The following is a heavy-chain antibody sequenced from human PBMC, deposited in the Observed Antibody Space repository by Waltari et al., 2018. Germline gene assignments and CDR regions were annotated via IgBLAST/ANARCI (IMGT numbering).Heavy chain of an antibody. J-gene: IGHJ3*02. CDR1: GGSISSSSYY. CDR3: ARGIYYDSSGI. CDR2: IYYSGST. D-gene: IGHD3-22*01. Sequence: QLQLQESGPGLVKPSETLSLTCPVSGGSISSSSYYLGWSRQPPGKGLEWIGSIYYSGSTYYNPSLKSRVTISVDTSKNQFSLKLSSVTAADTAVYYCARGIYYDSSGIWGQGTMVTVSS. V-gene: IGHV4-39*07.